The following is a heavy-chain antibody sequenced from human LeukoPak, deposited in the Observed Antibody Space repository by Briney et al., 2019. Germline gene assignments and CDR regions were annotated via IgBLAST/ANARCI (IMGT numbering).Heavy chain of an antibody. V-gene: IGHV4-59*01. CDR1: GGSFSGYY. D-gene: IGHD1-14*01. CDR2: IYYSGST. CDR3: ARARTGYLDY. J-gene: IGHJ4*02. Sequence: PSETLSLTCAVYGGSFSGYYWSWIRQPPGKGLEWIGYIYYSGSTNYNPSLKSRVTISVDTSKNQFSLKLSSVTAADTAVYYCARARTGYLDYWGQGTLVTVSS.